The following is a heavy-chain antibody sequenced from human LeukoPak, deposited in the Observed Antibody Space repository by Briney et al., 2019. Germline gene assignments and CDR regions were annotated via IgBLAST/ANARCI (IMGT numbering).Heavy chain of an antibody. CDR2: IYYSGNT. J-gene: IGHJ4*02. CDR3: ARLSYGSGSHYNFYFDY. D-gene: IGHD3-10*01. CDR1: GGSISSGSHY. V-gene: IGHV4-39*01. Sequence: SETLSLTCTVSGGSISSGSHYWGWIRQPPGKGLEWIGSIYYSGNTYYNPSLKSRVTISVDASKNQFSLNLSSVTAADTAAYYCARLSYGSGSHYNFYFDYWGQGTLVTVSA.